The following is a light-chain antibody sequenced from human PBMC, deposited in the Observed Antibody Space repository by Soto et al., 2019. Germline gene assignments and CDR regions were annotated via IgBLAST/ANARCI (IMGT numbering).Light chain of an antibody. CDR1: QIVGYW. J-gene: IGKJ1*01. V-gene: IGKV1-5*01. Sequence: DIQMTQSPSRLSASVVYRVTITCLASQIVGYWLAWYQQQPGKAPKLLIYAASTLETGVSSRFSGSGFGAEFTLTIASLQPDDSATYYCQKYNSFSQTFGRGTKVDI. CDR3: QKYNSFSQT. CDR2: AAS.